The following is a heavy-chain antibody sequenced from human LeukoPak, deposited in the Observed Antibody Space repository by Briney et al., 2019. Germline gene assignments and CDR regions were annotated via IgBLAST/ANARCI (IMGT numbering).Heavy chain of an antibody. J-gene: IGHJ4*02. D-gene: IGHD5-12*01. CDR2: VSTSGSP. CDR1: GGSIRSGSYY. V-gene: IGHV4-61*09. CDR3: ARDGAYSGYEYDY. Sequence: SETLSLTCTVSGGSIRSGSYYWSWIRQPAGKGLEWIGHVSTSGSPNFNPSLKSRVTISVDTSKNQFSLKLNSVTAADTAVYYCARDGAYSGYEYDYWGPGTLVTVSS.